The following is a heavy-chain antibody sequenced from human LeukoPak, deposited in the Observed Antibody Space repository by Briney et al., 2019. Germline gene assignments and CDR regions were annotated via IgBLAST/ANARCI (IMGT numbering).Heavy chain of an antibody. CDR1: GYSISSGYY. J-gene: IGHJ4*02. CDR2: IYHSGST. V-gene: IGHV4-38-2*02. Sequence: SETLSLTCTVSGYSISSGYYWGWIRQPPGKGLEWIGSIYHSGSTYYNPSLKSRVTISVDTSKNQFSLKLSSVTAADTAVYYCARVESGIGDYWGQGTLVTVSS. CDR3: ARVESGIGDY. D-gene: IGHD1-14*01.